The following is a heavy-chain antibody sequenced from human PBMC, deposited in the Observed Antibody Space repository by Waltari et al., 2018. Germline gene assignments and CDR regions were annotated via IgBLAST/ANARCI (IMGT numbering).Heavy chain of an antibody. Sequence: QVQLQQWGAGLLKPSETLSLPCAVYGGSFSGYYWSWIRQPPGKGLEWIGEINHSGSTNYNPSLKSRVTISVDTSKNQFSLKLSSVTAADTAVYYCARDERITIFRWFDPWGQGTLVTVSS. J-gene: IGHJ5*02. CDR2: INHSGST. D-gene: IGHD3-3*01. V-gene: IGHV4-34*01. CDR1: GGSFSGYY. CDR3: ARDERITIFRWFDP.